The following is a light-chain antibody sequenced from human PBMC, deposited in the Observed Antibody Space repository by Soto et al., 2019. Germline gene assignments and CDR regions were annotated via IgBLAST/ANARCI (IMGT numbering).Light chain of an antibody. Sequence: EIVLTQSPATLSLSPGERATLSCRASQSVTNSLAWYQQKPGQAPRLLVYDASNRATGIPTRFSGSGSGTDFSLTISRLEPEDFAVYHCQQRSNWPPITCGQGTRREIK. CDR3: QQRSNWPPIT. V-gene: IGKV3-11*01. J-gene: IGKJ5*01. CDR1: QSVTNS. CDR2: DAS.